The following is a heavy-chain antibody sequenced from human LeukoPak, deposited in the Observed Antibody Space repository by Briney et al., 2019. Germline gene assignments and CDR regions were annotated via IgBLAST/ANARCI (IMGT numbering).Heavy chain of an antibody. V-gene: IGHV3-53*01. D-gene: IGHD1-1*01. CDR2: IYSGGRT. J-gene: IGHJ4*02. CDR1: GFTVSTNY. Sequence: GGPLRLSCAPSGFTVSTNYMSWVRQAPGKGLEWVSLIYSGGRTNYADSVKGRFTISRDNSKNTLYLQMNSLSAEDPAVYYCARDRVNWNDVGGLFHYWGQGTLVTVTS. CDR3: ARDRVNWNDVGGLFHY.